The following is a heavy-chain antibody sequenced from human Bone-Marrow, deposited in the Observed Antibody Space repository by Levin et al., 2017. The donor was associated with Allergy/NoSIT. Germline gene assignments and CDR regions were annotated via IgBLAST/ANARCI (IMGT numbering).Heavy chain of an antibody. J-gene: IGHJ6*02. CDR1: GFTFSNYE. CDR3: ARRLPYYGMDV. CDR2: INADVFTT. Sequence: GESLKISCEASGFTFSNYEMIWVRQAPAKGLEWVSKINADVFTTHNADSVRGRFTISRDNAKNSLYLQMSSLRAEDTAVYYCARRLPYYGMDVWGQGTTVTVSS. V-gene: IGHV3-48*03.